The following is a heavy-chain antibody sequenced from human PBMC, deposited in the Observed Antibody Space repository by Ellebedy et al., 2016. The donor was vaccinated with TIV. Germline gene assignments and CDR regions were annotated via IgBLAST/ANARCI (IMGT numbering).Heavy chain of an antibody. V-gene: IGHV1-69*13. CDR3: AREDPGYYYGMDV. J-gene: IGHJ6*02. Sequence: SVKVSCXASGYTFTNYGISWVRQAPGQGLEWMGGIIPIFGTANYAQKFQGRVTITADESTSTAYMELSSLRSEDTAVYYCAREDPGYYYGMDVWGQGTTVTVSS. CDR1: GYTFTNYG. CDR2: IIPIFGTA.